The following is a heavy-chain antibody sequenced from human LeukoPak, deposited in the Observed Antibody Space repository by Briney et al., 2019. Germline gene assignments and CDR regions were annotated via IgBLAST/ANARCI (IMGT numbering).Heavy chain of an antibody. CDR3: ARTRYYYNSRSYGAPYYFDY. D-gene: IGHD3-10*01. CDR2: IYYSGST. Sequence: SETLSLTCAVSGGSISSNSYYWGWLRQPPGKGLEWSGSIYYSGSTYYNPSLKSRVTVSVDTSKNQFSLKLSSVTAADTAVYYCARTRYYYNSRSYGAPYYFDYWGQGTLVTVSS. V-gene: IGHV4-39*01. CDR1: GGSISSNSYY. J-gene: IGHJ4*02.